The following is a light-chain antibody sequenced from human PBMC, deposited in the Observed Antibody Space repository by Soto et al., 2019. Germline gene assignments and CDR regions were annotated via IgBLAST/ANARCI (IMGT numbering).Light chain of an antibody. CDR3: QQYYKSPGT. V-gene: IGKV3-15*01. CDR1: QSVSSS. Sequence: EVVMTQSPATLSVSPGGRVTLSCRASQSVSSSFAWYQQKPGQAPRLLIYGASTRATGIPARFSGSGSGTEFTLTISSLQSEDFAVYHCQQYYKSPGTFGQGTKVEIK. J-gene: IGKJ1*01. CDR2: GAS.